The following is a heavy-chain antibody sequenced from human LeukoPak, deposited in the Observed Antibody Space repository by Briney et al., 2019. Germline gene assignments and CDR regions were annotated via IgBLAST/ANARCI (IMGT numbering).Heavy chain of an antibody. CDR1: GFTFRNHG. Sequence: PGGPLRLSCLMSGFTFRNHGLHWVRQAPGKGLEWVAVASSDEINQYYADSVKGRFIISRDNSRDTLNLQMHNLRAEDSALYYCAKSTTRGPLLRCFDWVLLDYWGQGSLVTVSS. J-gene: IGHJ4*02. CDR2: ASSDEINQ. CDR3: AKSTTRGPLLRCFDWVLLDY. V-gene: IGHV3-33*05. D-gene: IGHD3-9*01.